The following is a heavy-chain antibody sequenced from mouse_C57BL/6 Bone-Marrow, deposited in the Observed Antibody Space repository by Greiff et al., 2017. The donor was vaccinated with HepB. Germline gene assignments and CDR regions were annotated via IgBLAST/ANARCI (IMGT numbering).Heavy chain of an antibody. Sequence: VQLKESGPVLVKPGASVKMSCKASGYTFTDYYMNWVKQSHGKSLEWIGVINPYNGGTSYNQKFKGKATLTVDKSSSTAYMELNSLTSEDSAVYYCARGDYSKTWFAYWGQGTLVTVSA. J-gene: IGHJ3*01. CDR1: GYTFTDYY. V-gene: IGHV1-19*01. CDR2: INPYNGGT. CDR3: ARGDYSKTWFAY. D-gene: IGHD2-5*01.